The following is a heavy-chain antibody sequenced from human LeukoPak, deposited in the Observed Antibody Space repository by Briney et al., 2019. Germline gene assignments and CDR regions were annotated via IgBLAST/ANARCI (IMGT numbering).Heavy chain of an antibody. CDR1: GGSISSSSYY. V-gene: IGHV4-39*01. CDR3: ASLDNYYHYMDV. Sequence: PSETLSLTCTVSGGSISSSSYYWGWIRQPPGKGLEWIGSIYYSGSTYYNPSLKSRVTISVDTSKNQCSLKLSSVTAADTAVYYCASLDNYYHYMDVWGKGTTVTVSS. J-gene: IGHJ6*03. D-gene: IGHD2-2*03. CDR2: IYYSGST.